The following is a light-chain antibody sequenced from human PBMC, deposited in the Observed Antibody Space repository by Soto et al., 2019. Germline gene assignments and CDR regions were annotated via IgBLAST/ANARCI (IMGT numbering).Light chain of an antibody. CDR1: QNVSSY. V-gene: IGKV3-11*01. CDR2: DAS. Sequence: EIVLTQSPATLSLSPGERATLSCRASQNVSSYLAWYQQKPGQAPRLLIYDASNRATGIPARFSGSGSGTDFTLTISSLEPEDFAVYYCQQRSNWPPKITFGQGTRLEIK. J-gene: IGKJ5*01. CDR3: QQRSNWPPKIT.